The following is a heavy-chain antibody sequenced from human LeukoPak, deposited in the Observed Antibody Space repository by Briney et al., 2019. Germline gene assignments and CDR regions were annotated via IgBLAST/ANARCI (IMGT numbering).Heavy chain of an antibody. CDR2: INSGGSAR. J-gene: IGHJ6*02. V-gene: IGHV3-74*01. CDR1: GFPFSSYC. CDR3: ASDSPYYGMDV. Sequence: GGSLRLSCASSGFPFSSYCMHCVRQVPGKGLLGVSSINSGGSARIYADYVRGRFTISRDNDKNTLYLQMSGLRVEDTAVYHCASDSPYYGMDVWGQGTTVTVSS.